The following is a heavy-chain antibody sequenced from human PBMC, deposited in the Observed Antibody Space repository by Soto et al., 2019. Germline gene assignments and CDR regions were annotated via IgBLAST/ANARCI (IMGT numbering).Heavy chain of an antibody. CDR1: GGSFSGYY. CDR3: ARGRTYQYGLDV. V-gene: IGHV4-34*01. J-gene: IGHJ6*02. Sequence: QVQLQQWGAGLLKPSETLSLTCAVYGGSFSGYYWSWIRQPPGKGLEWIGEMHHSGSSNFNPSLKSRVTISVDTSRKQFSLNLSSVTAADTAVYSCARGRTYQYGLDVWGQGTTVTVSS. CDR2: MHHSGSS.